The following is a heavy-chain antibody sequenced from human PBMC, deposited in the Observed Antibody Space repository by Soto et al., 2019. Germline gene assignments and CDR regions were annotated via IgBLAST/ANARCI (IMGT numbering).Heavy chain of an antibody. J-gene: IGHJ4*02. CDR2: ISSRSTYI. Sequence: VPLVESGGGLVRPGESLSLSCVASGFSFSTYAMNWVRQAPGKGLEWVSSISSRSTYIPYADSVRGRFTVSRDNTKNSVTLQVDSLRADDSGIYYCARAIVPHGWELPIDLWGQGSLVTVSS. CDR3: ARAIVPHGWELPIDL. V-gene: IGHV3-21*01. D-gene: IGHD1-26*01. CDR1: GFSFSTYA.